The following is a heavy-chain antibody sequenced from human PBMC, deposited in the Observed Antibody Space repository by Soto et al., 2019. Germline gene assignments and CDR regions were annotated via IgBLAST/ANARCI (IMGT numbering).Heavy chain of an antibody. J-gene: IGHJ4*02. CDR3: ARDRTEYYDSSRFDY. CDR1: GFTFSSYG. V-gene: IGHV3-33*01. Sequence: QVQLVESGGGVVQPGRSLRLSCAASGFTFSSYGMHCVRQAPGKGLAWVAVIWYDGSNKYYADSVKGRFTISRDNSKNTLYLQMNSLRAEDTAVYDCARDRTEYYDSSRFDYWGQGTLVTVTS. CDR2: IWYDGSNK. D-gene: IGHD3-22*01.